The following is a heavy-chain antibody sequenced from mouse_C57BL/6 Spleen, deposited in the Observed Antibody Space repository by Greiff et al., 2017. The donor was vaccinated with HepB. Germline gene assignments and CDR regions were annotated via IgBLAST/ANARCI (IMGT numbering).Heavy chain of an antibody. D-gene: IGHD1-1*01. CDR3: VATNYCGSSYWYFDV. Sequence: VKLQESGPELVKPGASVKISCKASGYAFSSSWMNWVKQRPGKGLEWIGRIYPGDGDTNYNGKFKGKATLTADKSSSTAYMQLSSLTSEDSAVYFCVATNYCGSSYWYFDVWGTGTTVTVSS. V-gene: IGHV1-82*01. J-gene: IGHJ1*03. CDR2: IYPGDGDT. CDR1: GYAFSSSW.